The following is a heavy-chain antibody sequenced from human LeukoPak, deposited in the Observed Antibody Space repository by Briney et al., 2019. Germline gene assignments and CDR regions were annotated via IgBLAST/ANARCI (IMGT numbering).Heavy chain of an antibody. CDR1: GFTFSSYG. V-gene: IGHV3-30*18. J-gene: IGHJ3*02. D-gene: IGHD2-21*01. CDR3: AKEGSGGDYAFDI. Sequence: GRSLRLSCAASGFTFSSYGMHWVRQAPGKGLEWVAVISYDGSNKYYADSVKGRFTISRDNSKNTLYLQMNSLRAEDTAVCYCAKEGSGGDYAFDIWGQGTMVTVSS. CDR2: ISYDGSNK.